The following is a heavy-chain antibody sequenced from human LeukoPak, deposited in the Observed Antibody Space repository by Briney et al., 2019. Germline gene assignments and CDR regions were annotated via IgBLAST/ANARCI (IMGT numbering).Heavy chain of an antibody. CDR3: ARPGIYPRPPDAFDI. D-gene: IGHD5-12*01. CDR2: INAGNGNT. Sequence: GASVKVSCKASGYTFTSYAMHWVRQAPGQRLEWMGWINAGNGNTKYSQEFQGRVTITRDTSASTAYMELSSLRSEDMAVYYCARPGIYPRPPDAFDIWGQGTMVTVSS. V-gene: IGHV1-3*03. CDR1: GYTFTSYA. J-gene: IGHJ3*02.